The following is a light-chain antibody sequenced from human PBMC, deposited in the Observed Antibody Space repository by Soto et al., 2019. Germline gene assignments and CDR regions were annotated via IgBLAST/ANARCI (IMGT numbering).Light chain of an antibody. V-gene: IGKV1-39*01. Sequence: DIQMTQSPSSLSASVGDRLTITCRASQGISTYLNWYQQKPGKAPKLLIYAASTLQSGVPSRISGSGSETDFTLTISSLQPEDFASYSCQQNYSATWTFGQGTKVDIK. J-gene: IGKJ1*01. CDR2: AAS. CDR1: QGISTY. CDR3: QQNYSATWT.